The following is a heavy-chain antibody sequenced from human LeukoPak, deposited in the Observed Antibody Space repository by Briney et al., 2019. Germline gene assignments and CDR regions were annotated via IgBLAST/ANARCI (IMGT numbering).Heavy chain of an antibody. D-gene: IGHD3-22*01. CDR2: ISAYNGNT. V-gene: IGHV1-18*01. Sequence: ASVKVSCKASGYTFTSYSISWVRQAPGQGLEWMGWISAYNGNTNYAQKLQGRVTMTTDTSTSTAYMELRSLRSDDTAVYYCARHHPDSSGYYYSDYWGQGTLVTVSS. CDR3: ARHHPDSSGYYYSDY. CDR1: GYTFTSYS. J-gene: IGHJ4*02.